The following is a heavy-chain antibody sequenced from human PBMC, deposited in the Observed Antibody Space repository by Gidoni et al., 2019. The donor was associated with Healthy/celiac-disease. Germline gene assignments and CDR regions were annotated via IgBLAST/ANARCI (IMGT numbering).Heavy chain of an antibody. Sequence: QVQLVESGGGVVPPGRSLRLSCAASGFTFSIYGMHWVRQAPGKGLEWVAVISYDGSNKYYVDSVKGRFTISRDNSKNTLYLQMNSLRAEDTAVYYCAKDRSPSEGGVGWFDPWGQGTLVTVSS. CDR2: ISYDGSNK. CDR3: AKDRSPSEGGVGWFDP. D-gene: IGHD2-15*01. V-gene: IGHV3-30*18. CDR1: GFTFSIYG. J-gene: IGHJ5*02.